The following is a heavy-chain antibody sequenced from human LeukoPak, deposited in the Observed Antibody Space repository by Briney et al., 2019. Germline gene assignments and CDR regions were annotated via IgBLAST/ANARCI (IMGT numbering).Heavy chain of an antibody. CDR2: INSDGSST. Sequence: GGSLRLSCAASGFTFSNAWMSWVRQAPGKGLVWVSRINSDGSSTSYADSVKGRFTISRDNAKNTLYLQMNSLRAEDTAVYYCARAPYSSGWYPHVYYYYGMDVWGQGTTVTVSS. J-gene: IGHJ6*02. D-gene: IGHD6-19*01. V-gene: IGHV3-74*01. CDR1: GFTFSNAW. CDR3: ARAPYSSGWYPHVYYYYGMDV.